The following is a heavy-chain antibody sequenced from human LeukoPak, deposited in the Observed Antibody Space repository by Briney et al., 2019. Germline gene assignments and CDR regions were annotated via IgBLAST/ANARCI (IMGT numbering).Heavy chain of an antibody. J-gene: IGHJ4*02. Sequence: SQTLSLTCAVSGGSISSGGYSWSWIRQPPGKGLEWIGYIYHSGSTYYNPSLKSRVTISVDRSKNQFSLKLSSVTAADTAVYYCARGLRSGYSYAQPPPYYFDYGAQGTLVTVSS. D-gene: IGHD5-18*01. CDR3: ARGLRSGYSYAQPPPYYFDY. CDR1: GGSISSGGYS. CDR2: IYHSGST. V-gene: IGHV4-30-2*01.